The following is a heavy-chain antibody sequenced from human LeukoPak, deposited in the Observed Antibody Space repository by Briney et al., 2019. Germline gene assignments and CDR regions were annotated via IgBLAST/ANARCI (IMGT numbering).Heavy chain of an antibody. Sequence: GGSLRLSCAASGFTFSSYGMHWVRQAPGKGLEWVAVIWCDGSNKYYADSVKGRFTISRDNSRNTLYLQMNSLRAEDTAVYYCARVDSNGPYYYGMDVWGQGTTVTVSS. CDR3: ARVDSNGPYYYGMDV. CDR2: IWCDGSNK. CDR1: GFTFSSYG. J-gene: IGHJ6*02. D-gene: IGHD4-11*01. V-gene: IGHV3-33*01.